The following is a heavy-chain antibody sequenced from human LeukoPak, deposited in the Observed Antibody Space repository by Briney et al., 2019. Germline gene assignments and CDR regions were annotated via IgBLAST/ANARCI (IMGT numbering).Heavy chain of an antibody. D-gene: IGHD3-3*01. CDR2: IYPGDSDT. V-gene: IGHV5-51*01. CDR1: GYSFTSYW. CDR3: ARHGITMFGVVSDMDV. Sequence: GESLKISCKGSGYSFTSYWIGWVRQMPGKGLEWMGIIYPGDSDTRYSPSFQGQVTISADKSISTAYLQWSSLKASDTAMYYCARHGITMFGVVSDMDVWGQGTTVTVSS. J-gene: IGHJ6*02.